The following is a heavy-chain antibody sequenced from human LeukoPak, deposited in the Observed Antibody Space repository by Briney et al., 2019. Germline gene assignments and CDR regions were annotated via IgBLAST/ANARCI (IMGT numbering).Heavy chain of an antibody. CDR3: AKTKGYSYGYYFDY. J-gene: IGHJ4*02. D-gene: IGHD5-18*01. CDR2: MSYDGFNK. Sequence: SCAXSGFTFSSYAMHWVRQSLGKGLEWVAVMSYDGFNKYYADSVKGRFTISRDNSKNTLYLQMNSLRAEDTAVYYCAKTKGYSYGYYFDYWGQGTLVTVSS. V-gene: IGHV3-30*18. CDR1: GFTFSSYA.